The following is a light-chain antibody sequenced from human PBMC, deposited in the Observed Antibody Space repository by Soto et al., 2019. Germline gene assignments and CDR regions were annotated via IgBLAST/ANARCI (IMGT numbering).Light chain of an antibody. CDR3: QQRSNRPSGT. CDR2: DAA. Sequence: EIVLTQSPATLPLSPGERATLSCRASQSGANYLARYHQNPGQAPRLLIYDAANRATSIPARFRGSGSGTDFIPILSTLEPEDFAVYYSQQRSNRPSGTFGQGNKVEI. V-gene: IGKV3-11*01. CDR1: QSGANY. J-gene: IGKJ1*01.